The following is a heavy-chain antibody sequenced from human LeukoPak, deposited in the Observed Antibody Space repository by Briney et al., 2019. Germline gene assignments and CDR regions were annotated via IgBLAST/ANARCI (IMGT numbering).Heavy chain of an antibody. CDR2: ISGSGGST. D-gene: IGHD6-13*01. Sequence: GSLRLSCAASGFTFSSYAMSWVRQAPGKGLEWVSAISGSGGSTYYADSVKGRFTISRDNSKNTLYLQMNSLRAEDTAVYYCAKESKPAAGTNYYYYGMDVWGQGTTVTVSS. V-gene: IGHV3-23*01. J-gene: IGHJ6*02. CDR1: GFTFSSYA. CDR3: AKESKPAAGTNYYYYGMDV.